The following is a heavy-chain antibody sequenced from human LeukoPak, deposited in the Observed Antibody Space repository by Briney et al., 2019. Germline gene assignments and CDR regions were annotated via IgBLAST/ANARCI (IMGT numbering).Heavy chain of an antibody. CDR2: IFYTGTA. CDR3: ATVKSQSFVPDAYNWFDP. J-gene: IGHJ5*02. V-gene: IGHV4-39*07. D-gene: IGHD2-2*01. CDR1: GGSIITSDYW. Sequence: SETLSLTCSVSGGSIITSDYWWAWVRQPPGKRLESIGTIFYTGTAYYNPSLKSRVTVSVDTSKNQFSLQLTSVTAADTAVYYRATVKSQSFVPDAYNWFDPWGQGILVTVSS.